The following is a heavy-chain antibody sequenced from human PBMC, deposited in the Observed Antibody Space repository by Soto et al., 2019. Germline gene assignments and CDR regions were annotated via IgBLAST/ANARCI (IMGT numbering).Heavy chain of an antibody. V-gene: IGHV6-1*01. D-gene: IGHD1-26*01. CDR3: ARGGIGSKYGMDV. CDR2: TYHRSKWYT. CDR1: GDSVSSNNAA. J-gene: IGHJ6*02. Sequence: SQTLSLTCAISGDSVSSNNAAWNWIRQSPSRALEWLGRTYHRSKWYTEDAVSVESRITINPDTSKNQFSLQVNSVTPDDTAVYYCARGGIGSKYGMDVWGQGTTVTVSS.